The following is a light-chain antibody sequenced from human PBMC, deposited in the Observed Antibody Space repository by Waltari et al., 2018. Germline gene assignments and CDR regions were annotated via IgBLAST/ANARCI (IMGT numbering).Light chain of an antibody. Sequence: QSVLTQPPSASETPGQRVIISCSGTSSNIGTHYVYWYHRLPGMAPKLLIYKNSQRPSGVPDLISGFRSGSSASLVISGLRSEDEADYFCAVWDDSLSTWMFGGGTKLTVL. CDR3: AVWDDSLSTWM. J-gene: IGLJ3*02. CDR2: KNS. CDR1: SSNIGTHY. V-gene: IGLV1-47*01.